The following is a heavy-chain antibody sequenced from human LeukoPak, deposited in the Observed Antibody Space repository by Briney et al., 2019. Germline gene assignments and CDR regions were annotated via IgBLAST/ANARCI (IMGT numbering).Heavy chain of an antibody. CDR1: GYTFTSYY. D-gene: IGHD6-13*01. V-gene: IGHV1-46*01. J-gene: IGHJ3*02. CDR3: ARDEGIAAAGPFDAFDI. CDR2: INPSGGST. Sequence: GASVKVSCKASGYTFTSYYMHWVRQAPGQGLEWMGIINPSGGSTSYAQKFQGRVTMTRDMSTSTVYMELSSLRSEDTAVYYCARDEGIAAAGPFDAFDIWGQGTMVTVSS.